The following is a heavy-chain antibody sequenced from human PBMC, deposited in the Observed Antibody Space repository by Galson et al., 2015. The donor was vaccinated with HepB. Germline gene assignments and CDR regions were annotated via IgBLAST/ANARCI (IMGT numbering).Heavy chain of an antibody. CDR2: IYQDGSDT. CDR3: TKERISIFGVTLVPDSGMDV. J-gene: IGHJ6*02. Sequence: SLRLSCAASGFSFRNYVMNWVRQPPGKGLEWVAIIYQDGSDTYYEDSVKGRFAISRDNSNNTLYLQMNSLRTGDTAMYYCTKERISIFGVTLVPDSGMDVWGQGTTVTVSS. V-gene: IGHV3-30*18. CDR1: GFSFRNYV. D-gene: IGHD3-3*01.